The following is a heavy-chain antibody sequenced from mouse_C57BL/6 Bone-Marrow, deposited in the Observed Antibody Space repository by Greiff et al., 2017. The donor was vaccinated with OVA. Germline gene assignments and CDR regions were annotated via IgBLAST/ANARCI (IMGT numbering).Heavy chain of an antibody. CDR3: ASPYYYGSSRWYFDV. J-gene: IGHJ1*03. CDR1: GFNIKDYY. V-gene: IGHV14-2*01. D-gene: IGHD1-1*01. Sequence: EVQLQQSGAELVKPGASVKLSCTASGFNIKDYYMHWVKQRTEQGLEWIGRIDPEDGETKYAPKFQGKAPITADTSSTTAYLQLRSLTSEDTAVYYCASPYYYGSSRWYFDVWGTGTTVTVSS. CDR2: IDPEDGET.